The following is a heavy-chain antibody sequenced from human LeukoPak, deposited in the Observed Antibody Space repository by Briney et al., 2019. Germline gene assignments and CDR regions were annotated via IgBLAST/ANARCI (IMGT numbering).Heavy chain of an antibody. CDR1: GGSFSGYY. CDR2: INHSGST. J-gene: IGHJ3*02. D-gene: IGHD1-26*01. Sequence: SETLSLTCAVYGGSFSGYYWSWIRQPPGKGLEWIGEINHSGSTNYNPSLKSRVTISVDTSKNQFSLKLSSVTAADTAVYYCAREGVGATINAFDIWGQGTMVTVSS. V-gene: IGHV4-34*01. CDR3: AREGVGATINAFDI.